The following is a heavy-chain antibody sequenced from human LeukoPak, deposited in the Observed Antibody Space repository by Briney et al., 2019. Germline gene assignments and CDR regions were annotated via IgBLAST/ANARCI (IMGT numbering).Heavy chain of an antibody. J-gene: IGHJ4*02. D-gene: IGHD3-16*01. Sequence: SETLSLTCAVYGETLIHNFWTWLRQPPGKGLEWIGQINHSGSTYYNPSLKSRVTILVDTSKNQFSLKLTSVTAADTAVYYCARGVFVINIHGGAVGTFFDSWGQGSLVTVSS. CDR3: ARGVFVINIHGGAVGTFFDS. CDR1: GETLIHNF. V-gene: IGHV4-34*01. CDR2: INHSGST.